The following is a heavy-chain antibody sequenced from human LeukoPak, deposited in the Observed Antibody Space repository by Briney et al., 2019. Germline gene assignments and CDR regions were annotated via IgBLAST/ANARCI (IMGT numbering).Heavy chain of an antibody. CDR2: INHSGST. J-gene: IGHJ4*02. V-gene: IGHV4-34*01. D-gene: IGHD5-12*01. CDR3: ARVGGYGYFDY. Sequence: SETLSLTCAVYGGSFSGYYWSWIRQPPGKGLEWIGEINHSGSTNYNPSLKSRVTISVDKSKNQFSLKLSSVTAADTAVYYCARVGGYGYFDYWGQGTLVTVSS. CDR1: GGSFSGYY.